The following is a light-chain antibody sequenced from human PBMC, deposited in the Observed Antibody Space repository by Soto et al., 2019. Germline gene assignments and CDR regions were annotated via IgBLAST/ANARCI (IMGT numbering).Light chain of an antibody. Sequence: DIQMTQSPSSLSASVGDRVTITCRASQSISNYLNWYQQKPGKAPNLLIYATSSLQGGVPSRFSGSGSGTDFTLTISSLQPEDFTTYYCQQSYSTPYTFGQGTNLEIK. CDR1: QSISNY. J-gene: IGKJ2*01. CDR3: QQSYSTPYT. CDR2: ATS. V-gene: IGKV1-39*01.